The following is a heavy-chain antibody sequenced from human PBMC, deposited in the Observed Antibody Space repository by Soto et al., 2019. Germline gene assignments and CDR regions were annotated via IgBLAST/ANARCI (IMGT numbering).Heavy chain of an antibody. CDR1: GGSFSGYY. CDR2: INHSGST. V-gene: IGHV4-34*01. D-gene: IGHD6-13*01. J-gene: IGHJ6*04. CDR3: ARVGSLAAAGVGAGDV. Sequence: PSETLSLTCAVYGGSFSGYYWSWIRQPPGKGLEWIGEINHSGSTNYNPSLKSRVTISVDTSKNQFSLKLSSVTAADTAVYYCARVGSLAAAGVGAGDVWGKGTTVTVSS.